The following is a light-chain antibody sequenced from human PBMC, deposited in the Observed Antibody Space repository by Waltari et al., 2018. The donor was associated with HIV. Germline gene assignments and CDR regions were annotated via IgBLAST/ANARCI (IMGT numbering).Light chain of an antibody. CDR3: CSYTGSGSLWV. V-gene: IGLV2-14*03. J-gene: IGLJ3*02. CDR1: SSDVGAYNY. CDR2: DVS. Sequence: QSALTQPASMSGSPGQSITISCTGTSSDVGAYNYVSWYQQHPDKAPKLMIYDVSNRPSGVSIRSAASKSGNTASLTISGLQAEDEADYYCCSYTGSGSLWVFGGGTKLTVL.